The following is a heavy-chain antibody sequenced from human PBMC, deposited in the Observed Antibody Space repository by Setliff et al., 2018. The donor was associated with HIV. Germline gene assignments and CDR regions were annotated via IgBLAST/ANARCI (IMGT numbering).Heavy chain of an antibody. Sequence: SETLSLTCTVSGASISSGSFFCSWIRQPAGKGLEWIGYIYYSGSTNYNPSLKSRVTISVDTSKNQFSLRLSSVTAADTAIYYCARQNYYDISGYYERPLDFDFWGQGMLVTVSS. V-gene: IGHV4-61*10. J-gene: IGHJ4*01. CDR3: ARQNYYDISGYYERPLDFDF. CDR1: GASISSGSFF. CDR2: IYYSGST. D-gene: IGHD3-22*01.